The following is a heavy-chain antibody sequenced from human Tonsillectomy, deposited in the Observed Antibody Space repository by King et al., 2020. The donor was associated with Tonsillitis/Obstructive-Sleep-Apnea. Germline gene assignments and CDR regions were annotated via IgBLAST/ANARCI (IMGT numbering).Heavy chain of an antibody. Sequence: VQLVESGGGVVQPGRSLRLSCAASGFTFSNYAIHWVRQAPGKGLEWVAVISYDGSNNYYADSVKGRFTISRDNSRDTLYLQMHSLRTEDTAVYYCASGLGYCSGGSCLPTVDAFEIWGQGTGVTVSS. D-gene: IGHD2-15*01. J-gene: IGHJ3*02. CDR1: GFTFSNYA. V-gene: IGHV3-30*04. CDR3: ASGLGYCSGGSCLPTVDAFEI. CDR2: ISYDGSNN.